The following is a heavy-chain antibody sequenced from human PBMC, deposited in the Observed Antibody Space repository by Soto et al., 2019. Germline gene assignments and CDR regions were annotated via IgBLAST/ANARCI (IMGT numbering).Heavy chain of an antibody. CDR3: ARVCKGVDKGRGGGYINY. CDR2: INHSGST. V-gene: IGHV4-34*01. Sequence: SETLSLTCAVYGGSFSGYYWSWIRQPPGKGLEWIGEINHSGSTNYNPSLKSRVTISVDTSKNQFSLKLSSVTAADTAVYYRARVCKGVDKGRGGGYINYRGPGTLVNV. J-gene: IGHJ4*02. D-gene: IGHD3-10*01. CDR1: GGSFSGYY.